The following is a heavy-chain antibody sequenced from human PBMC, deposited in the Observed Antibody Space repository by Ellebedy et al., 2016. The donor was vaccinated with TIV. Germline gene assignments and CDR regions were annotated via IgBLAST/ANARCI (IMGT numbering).Heavy chain of an antibody. CDR3: AKDGGRFLEWLPFDY. CDR2: ISYDGSNK. D-gene: IGHD3-3*01. CDR1: GFTFSSYA. V-gene: IGHV3-30-3*01. Sequence: GGSLRLSXAASGFTFSSYAMHWVRQAPGKGLEWVAVISYDGSNKYYADSVKGRFTISRDNSKNTLYLQMNSLRAEDTAVYYCAKDGGRFLEWLPFDYWGQGTLVTVSS. J-gene: IGHJ4*02.